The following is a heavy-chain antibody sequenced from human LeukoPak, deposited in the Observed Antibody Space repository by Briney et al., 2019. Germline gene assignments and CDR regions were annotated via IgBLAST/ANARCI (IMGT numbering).Heavy chain of an antibody. V-gene: IGHV4-39*01. J-gene: IGHJ4*02. CDR3: ARHQRGTVAFDY. CDR1: GGSISSDTYH. Sequence: PSETLSLICTVSGGSISSDTYHWAWIRQSPGKGLQWIGSVYYSGTTYYNRSFRSRVTISVDTSKDQFSLNLYSVTAADTGVYYCARHQRGTVAFDYWGQGTLVTVSS. CDR2: VYYSGTT. D-gene: IGHD6-19*01.